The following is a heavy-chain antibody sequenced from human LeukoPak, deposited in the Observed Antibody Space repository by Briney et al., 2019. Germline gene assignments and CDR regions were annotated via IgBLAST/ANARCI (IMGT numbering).Heavy chain of an antibody. J-gene: IGHJ6*03. CDR3: ARDPYYYYMDV. CDR1: GYTFTSYY. V-gene: IGHV1-46*01. Sequence: ASVKVSCKASGYTFTSYYMHWVRQAPGQGLEWMGIINPSAGSTSYAQKFQGRVTMTRDMSTSTVYMELSSLRSEDTAVYYCARDPYYYYMDVWGKGTTVTVSS. CDR2: INPSAGST.